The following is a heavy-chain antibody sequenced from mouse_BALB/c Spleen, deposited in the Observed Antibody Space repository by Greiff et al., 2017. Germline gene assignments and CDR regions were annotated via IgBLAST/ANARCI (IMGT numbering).Heavy chain of an antibody. V-gene: IGHV14-1*02. Sequence: VQLQQSGAELVRPGALVKLSCKASGFNIKDYYMHWVKQRPEQGLEWIGWIDPENGNTIYDPKFQGKASITADTSSNTAYLQLSSLTSEDTAVYYCARGDYGSSGRYFDVWGAGTTVTVSS. CDR3: ARGDYGSSGRYFDV. CDR2: IDPENGNT. J-gene: IGHJ1*01. D-gene: IGHD1-1*01. CDR1: GFNIKDYY.